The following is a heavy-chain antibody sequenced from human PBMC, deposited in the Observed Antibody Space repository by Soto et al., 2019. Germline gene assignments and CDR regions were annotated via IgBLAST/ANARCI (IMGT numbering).Heavy chain of an antibody. Sequence: QVTLKESGPVLVKPTETLTLTCTVSGFSLSNARMGVSWIRQPPGKALEWLAHIFSNDEKSYSTSLKRRLTISKDTSKSQVVLTMTNMDPVDTATYYRETQQLVPRYYYYGMDVWGQGTTDTVSS. D-gene: IGHD6-13*01. J-gene: IGHJ6*02. CDR1: GFSLSNARMG. CDR2: IFSNDEK. V-gene: IGHV2-26*01. CDR3: ETQQLVPRYYYYGMDV.